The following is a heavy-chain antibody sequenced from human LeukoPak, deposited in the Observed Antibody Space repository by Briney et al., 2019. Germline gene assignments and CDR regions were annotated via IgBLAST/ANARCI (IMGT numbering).Heavy chain of an antibody. D-gene: IGHD1-1*01. Sequence: PGGSLRLSCAASGFTFNTYWMHWVRQSPGKGLVWVSRINSDGGSTTYADSVKGRFTISRDNAKSTVYLQMNSLRDEDTAVYYCTKGGTVGFDSWGQGTVVTVSS. CDR3: TKGGTVGFDS. V-gene: IGHV3-74*01. CDR2: INSDGGST. CDR1: GFTFNTYW. J-gene: IGHJ4*02.